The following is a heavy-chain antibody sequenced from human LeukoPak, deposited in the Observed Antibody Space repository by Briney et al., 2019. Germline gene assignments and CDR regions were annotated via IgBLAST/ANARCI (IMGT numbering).Heavy chain of an antibody. V-gene: IGHV3-21*01. Sequence: GGSLRLSCAASGFTFSSYSMNWVRQAPGKGLEWVSSISSSSSYIYYADSVKGRFTISRDNAKNSLYLQMNSLRAEDTAVYYCARVVMIRATARGGDCCNFDYWGQGTLVTVSS. CDR1: GFTFSSYS. CDR3: ARVVMIRATARGGDCCNFDY. CDR2: ISSSSSYI. D-gene: IGHD2-21*02. J-gene: IGHJ4*02.